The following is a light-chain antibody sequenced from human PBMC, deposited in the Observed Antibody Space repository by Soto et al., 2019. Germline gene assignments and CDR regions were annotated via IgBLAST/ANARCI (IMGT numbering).Light chain of an antibody. J-gene: IGKJ5*01. CDR3: QHYDSLPIT. CDR1: QSVSSSY. CDR2: GAS. Sequence: IGLTQSPCTLSVSPGERATLPCSASQSVSSSYLAWYQQKPGQPPRLLIYGASSRATGIPDRFSGSGSGTDFTLTISRLEPEDFAVFYCQHYDSLPITFGQGTRLEIK. V-gene: IGKV3-20*01.